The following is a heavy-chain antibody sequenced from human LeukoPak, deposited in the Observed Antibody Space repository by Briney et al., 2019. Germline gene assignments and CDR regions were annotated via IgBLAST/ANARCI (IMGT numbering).Heavy chain of an antibody. D-gene: IGHD3-10*01. V-gene: IGHV3-23*01. Sequence: PGGSLRLSCAASGFTFSNYAMNWVRQAAGKGLEWVSSISNSGSATYYADSMKGRFTISRDNSQNTLYLQVNSLRAEDTAVYYCAKVVSRVRGVEFYFDSWGQGTLVTVSS. CDR2: ISNSGSAT. CDR3: AKVVSRVRGVEFYFDS. CDR1: GFTFSNYA. J-gene: IGHJ4*02.